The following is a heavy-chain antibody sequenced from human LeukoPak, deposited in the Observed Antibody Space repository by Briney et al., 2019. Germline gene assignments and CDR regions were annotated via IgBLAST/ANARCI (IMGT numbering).Heavy chain of an antibody. CDR1: GGSISSYY. J-gene: IGHJ5*02. CDR3: ARDYGSGISQRALRVGNWFDP. CDR2: IYTSGST. V-gene: IGHV4-4*07. Sequence: SETLSLTCTVSGGSISSYYWSWIRQPAGKELEWIGRIYTSGSTNYNPSLKSRVTMSVDTSKNQFSLKLSSVTAADTAVYYCARDYGSGISQRALRVGNWFDPWGQGTLVTVSS. D-gene: IGHD3-10*01.